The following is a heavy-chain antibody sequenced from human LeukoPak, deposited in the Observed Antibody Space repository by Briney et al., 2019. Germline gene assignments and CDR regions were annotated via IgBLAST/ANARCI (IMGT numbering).Heavy chain of an antibody. Sequence: GSLRLSCAAAGFTFSNYAMTWVRQAPGKGLEWVSSISGSGGSTYYADSVKGRFTISRDNSKNTLYLQMYSLRAEDTAVYYCAKVEGASKASVYWGQGTLVTVSS. CDR2: ISGSGGST. CDR3: AKVEGASKASVY. D-gene: IGHD1-1*01. CDR1: GFTFSNYA. V-gene: IGHV3-23*01. J-gene: IGHJ4*02.